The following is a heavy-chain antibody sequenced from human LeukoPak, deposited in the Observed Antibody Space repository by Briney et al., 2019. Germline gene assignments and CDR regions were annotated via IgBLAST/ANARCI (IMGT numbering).Heavy chain of an antibody. V-gene: IGHV4-34*01. CDR3: AGHPDVYSGSYRIDY. CDR2: INHSGST. D-gene: IGHD1-26*01. J-gene: IGHJ4*02. Sequence: PSETLSLTCAVYGGSFSGYYWSWIRQPPGKGLEWIGEINHSGSTNYNPSLKSRVTISVDTSKNQFSLKLSSVTAADTAVYYCAGHPDVYSGSYRIDYWGQGTLVTVSS. CDR1: GGSFSGYY.